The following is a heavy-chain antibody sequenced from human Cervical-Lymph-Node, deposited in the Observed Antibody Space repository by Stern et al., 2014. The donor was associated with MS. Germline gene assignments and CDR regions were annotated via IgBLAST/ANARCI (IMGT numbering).Heavy chain of an antibody. CDR2: IIPMYDAP. CDR3: ARSFRRYYGSSDYPDALDM. J-gene: IGHJ3*02. CDR1: GDTFISHA. D-gene: IGHD6-13*01. Sequence: VQLVESGAEVKKPGSSVKVSCKASGDTFISHAFTWVRQAPGQGLEWMGGIIPMYDAPKYAQKFQGRVTILADEFTRTVYMELSSLRSEDAAMFYCARSFRRYYGSSDYPDALDMWGQGTMVTVSS. V-gene: IGHV1-69*01.